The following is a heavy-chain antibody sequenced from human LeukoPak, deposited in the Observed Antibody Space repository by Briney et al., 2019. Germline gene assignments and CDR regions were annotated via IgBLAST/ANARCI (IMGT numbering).Heavy chain of an antibody. CDR2: ISYDGSNK. D-gene: IGHD7-27*01. J-gene: IGHJ4*02. Sequence: GGSLRLSCAASGFTFSSYGMHWVRQAPGKGLEWVAVISYDGSNKYYADSVKGRFTISRDNSKNTLYPQMNSLRAEDTAVYYCAKARTGESDYWGQGTLVTVSS. V-gene: IGHV3-30*18. CDR3: AKARTGESDY. CDR1: GFTFSSYG.